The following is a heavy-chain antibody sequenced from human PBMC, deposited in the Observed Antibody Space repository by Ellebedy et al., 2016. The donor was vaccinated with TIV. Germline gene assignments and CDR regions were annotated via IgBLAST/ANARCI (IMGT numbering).Heavy chain of an antibody. CDR2: ISASDSST. CDR1: GFTFSSYA. J-gene: IGHJ4*02. Sequence: PGGSLRLSCAASGFTFSSYAMSWVRQAPGKGLEWVSAISASDSSTHYADSVKGRFTISRDNSKNTLYLQMNSLRAEDTAVYHCAKDNWYPGGYFFDYWGQGTLVTVSS. V-gene: IGHV3-23*01. D-gene: IGHD1-20*01. CDR3: AKDNWYPGGYFFDY.